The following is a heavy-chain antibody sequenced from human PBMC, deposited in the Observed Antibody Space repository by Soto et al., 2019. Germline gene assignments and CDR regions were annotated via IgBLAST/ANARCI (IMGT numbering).Heavy chain of an antibody. CDR2: NSALNGKT. CDR3: AAATSIALGFRY. V-gene: IGHV1-18*01. J-gene: IGHJ4*02. D-gene: IGHD1-26*01. Sequence: QGYLVQSGAEVKRPGASVRVSCKTSGFTFNTHGSSWVRQAPGQGLEWMGWNSALNGKTFYAHNFQDRVIMTTDTSSSTAYMELRGLKSDDTAVYYCAAATSIALGFRYLGQGTLVTVSS. CDR1: GFTFNTHG.